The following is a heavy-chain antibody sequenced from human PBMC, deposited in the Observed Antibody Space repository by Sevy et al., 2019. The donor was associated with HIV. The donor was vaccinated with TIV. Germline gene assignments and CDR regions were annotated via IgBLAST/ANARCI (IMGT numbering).Heavy chain of an antibody. V-gene: IGHV1-69*13. J-gene: IGHJ5*02. Sequence: GASVKVSCKASGGTFSSYAISWVRQAPGQGLEWMGGIIPIFGTANYAQKFQGRVTITADESTSTAYMELSSLRSEDTAVYYCARTGYSSSSRWFDPWGQGTLVTVSS. CDR3: ARTGYSSSSRWFDP. CDR1: GGTFSSYA. D-gene: IGHD6-6*01. CDR2: IIPIFGTA.